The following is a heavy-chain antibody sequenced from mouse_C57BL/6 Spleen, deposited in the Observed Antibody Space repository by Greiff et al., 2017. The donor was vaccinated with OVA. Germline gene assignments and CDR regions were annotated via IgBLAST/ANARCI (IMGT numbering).Heavy chain of an antibody. D-gene: IGHD3-2*02. V-gene: IGHV1-82*01. J-gene: IGHJ3*01. CDR3: AREGDRSGGWAD. Sequence: VKLVESGPELVKPGASVKISCKASGYAFSSSWMHWVKQRPGKGLEWIGRIYPGDGDTNYNGKFKGKATLTADKSSSTAYMQLSSLTSEDSAVDVCAREGDRSGGWADGGQGTLVTVSA. CDR2: IYPGDGDT. CDR1: GYAFSSSW.